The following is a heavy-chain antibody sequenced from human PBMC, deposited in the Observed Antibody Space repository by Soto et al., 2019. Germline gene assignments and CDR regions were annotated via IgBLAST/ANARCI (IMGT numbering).Heavy chain of an antibody. V-gene: IGHV1-69*01. CDR1: GGTYSNYA. Sequence: QLVQSGAEVQKPGASVKVSCKASGGTYSNYAISWVRQAPGQGLEWMGAIIPIIGSTDNAQKFQGRVSLTADESTSTVYMVLGSLTSEDTAVYYCAQLGATGTYWGQGTLVTVSS. CDR2: IIPIIGST. D-gene: IGHD1-26*01. CDR3: AQLGATGTY. J-gene: IGHJ4*02.